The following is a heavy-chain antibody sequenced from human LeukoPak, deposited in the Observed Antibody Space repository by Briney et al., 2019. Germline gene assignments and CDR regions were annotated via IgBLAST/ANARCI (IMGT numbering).Heavy chain of an antibody. CDR3: AKEGGTMVRGENAFDI. CDR1: GFTFSSYE. CDR2: ISSSGSTI. Sequence: NPGGSLRLSCAASGFTFSSYEMNWVRQAPGKGLERVSYISSSGSTIYYADSVKGRFTISRDNAKNSLYLQMNSLRAEDTALYYCAKEGGTMVRGENAFDIWGQGTMVTVSS. V-gene: IGHV3-48*03. J-gene: IGHJ3*02. D-gene: IGHD3-10*01.